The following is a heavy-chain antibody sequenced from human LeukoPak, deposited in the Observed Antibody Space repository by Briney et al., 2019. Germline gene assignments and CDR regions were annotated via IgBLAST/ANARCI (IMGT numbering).Heavy chain of an antibody. CDR2: ISNSSSYI. V-gene: IGHV3-21*03. Sequence: GGSLRLSCAASGFTFSSYSMNWVRQAPGKGLEWVSSISNSSSYIYYADSVKGRFTISRDNAKNSLYLQMNSLRAEDTAVYYCARGGLGYCSGGSCYFLSDYWGQGTLVTVSS. J-gene: IGHJ4*02. D-gene: IGHD2-15*01. CDR3: ARGGLGYCSGGSCYFLSDY. CDR1: GFTFSSYS.